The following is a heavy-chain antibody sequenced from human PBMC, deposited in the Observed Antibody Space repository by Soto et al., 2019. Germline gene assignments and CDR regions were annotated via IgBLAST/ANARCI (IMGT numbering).Heavy chain of an antibody. Sequence: EVQLLESGGGLLQPGGSLRLSCAASGFTFSSYTMAWVRQAPGKGLEWVSCIGISGVDTYYADSVKGRFTISRDNSRNTLYLQMNSLRAEDTALYYCAKARGEYSGYLDYWGQGTLVTVSS. CDR1: GFTFSSYT. J-gene: IGHJ4*02. CDR2: IGISGVDT. D-gene: IGHD5-12*01. CDR3: AKARGEYSGYLDY. V-gene: IGHV3-23*01.